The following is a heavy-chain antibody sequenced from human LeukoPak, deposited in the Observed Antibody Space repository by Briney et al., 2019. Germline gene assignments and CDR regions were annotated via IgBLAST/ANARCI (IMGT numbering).Heavy chain of an antibody. CDR3: AKDVRYFDWLIFDY. J-gene: IGHJ4*02. Sequence: GGSLRLSGAASGFTFSSYAMSWVRQAPGTGLEWVSAISGSGGSTYYADSVKGRFTISRDNSKNTLYLQMNSLRAEDTAVYYCAKDVRYFDWLIFDYWGQGTLVTVSS. CDR1: GFTFSSYA. V-gene: IGHV3-23*01. D-gene: IGHD3-9*01. CDR2: ISGSGGST.